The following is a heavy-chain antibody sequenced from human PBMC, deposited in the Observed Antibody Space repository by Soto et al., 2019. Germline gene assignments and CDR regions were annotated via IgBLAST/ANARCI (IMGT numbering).Heavy chain of an antibody. V-gene: IGHV3-53*01. J-gene: IGHJ3*02. CDR3: ASSTRSPTAFDI. CDR2: IYSGGST. CDR1: GFTVSSNY. Sequence: PXVSLRLSCAASGFTVSSNYMSWVRQAPGKGLEWVSVIYSGGSTYYADSVKGRFTISRDNSKNTLYLQMNSLRAEDTAVYYCASSTRSPTAFDIWGQGTMVTVSS.